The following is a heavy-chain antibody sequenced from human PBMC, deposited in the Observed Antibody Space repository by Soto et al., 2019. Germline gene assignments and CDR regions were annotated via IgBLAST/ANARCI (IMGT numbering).Heavy chain of an antibody. J-gene: IGHJ4*02. CDR2: IYYSGST. Sequence: SETLSLTCTVSGGSISSYYWSWIRQPPGKGLEWIGYIYYSGSTNYNPSLKSRVTISVDTSKNQFSLKLSSVTAADTAAYYCARARGVYSRGWSTTQGPYYFDYWGQGTLVTVSS. CDR1: GGSISSYY. CDR3: ARARGVYSRGWSTTQGPYYFDY. V-gene: IGHV4-59*01. D-gene: IGHD6-19*01.